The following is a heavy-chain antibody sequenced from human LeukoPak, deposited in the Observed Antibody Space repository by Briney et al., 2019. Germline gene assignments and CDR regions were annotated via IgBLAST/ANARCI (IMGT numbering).Heavy chain of an antibody. CDR1: GYRFTSYR. J-gene: IGHJ4*02. V-gene: IGHV1-18*01. CDR3: ARHSGSYAFDY. Sequence: GASVKVSCKTSGYRFTSYRISWVRQAPGQGLEWMGWVSTYNDKKDYAQKFRGRVIMTTDTSTTTAYMELGSLRSDDTAVYYCARHSGSYAFDYWGQGTLVTVSS. D-gene: IGHD1-26*01. CDR2: VSTYNDKK.